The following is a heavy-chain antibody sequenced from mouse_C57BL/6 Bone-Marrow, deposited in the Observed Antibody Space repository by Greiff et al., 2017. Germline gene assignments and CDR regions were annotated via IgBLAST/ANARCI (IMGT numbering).Heavy chain of an antibody. CDR2: IYPRDGST. J-gene: IGHJ1*03. Sequence: VQLQQSGPELVKPGASVKLSYKASGYTFTSYDINWVKQRPGQGLEWIGWIYPRDGSTKYNEKFKGKATLTVDPSSSTAYMELHSLTSEDSAVYFCARLEFDGSSGDWYFDVWGTGTTVTVSS. V-gene: IGHV1-85*01. D-gene: IGHD1-1*01. CDR3: ARLEFDGSSGDWYFDV. CDR1: GYTFTSYD.